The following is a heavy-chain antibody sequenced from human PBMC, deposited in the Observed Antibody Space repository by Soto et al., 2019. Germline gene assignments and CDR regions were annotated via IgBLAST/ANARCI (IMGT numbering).Heavy chain of an antibody. CDR3: AKAPATTSMTSTV. CDR2: ISGSGGST. D-gene: IGHD4-17*01. J-gene: IGHJ4*02. Sequence: EVQLLESGGGLVQPGGSLRLSCAASGFTFSSYAMSWVRQAPGKGLEWVSAISGSGGSTYYADSVKGRFTISSDNSKNTLYLQMNSLRAVDTAVYYCAKAPATTSMTSTVWGQGTLVTVSS. CDR1: GFTFSSYA. V-gene: IGHV3-23*01.